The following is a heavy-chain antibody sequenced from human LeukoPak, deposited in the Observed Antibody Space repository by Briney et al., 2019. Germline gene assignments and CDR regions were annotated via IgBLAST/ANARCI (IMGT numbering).Heavy chain of an antibody. D-gene: IGHD3-3*01. CDR1: GYTFTSYG. CDR2: ISDYNGNT. J-gene: IGHJ4*02. V-gene: IGHV1-18*01. Sequence: ASVKVSCKASGYTFTSYGISWVRQAPGQGLEWMGWISDYNGNTNYAHKLQGRVTMTTDTSTSTAYMELRSLRSDDTAVYYCAREGPYDFWSGYYRRFDYWGQGTLVTVSS. CDR3: AREGPYDFWSGYYRRFDY.